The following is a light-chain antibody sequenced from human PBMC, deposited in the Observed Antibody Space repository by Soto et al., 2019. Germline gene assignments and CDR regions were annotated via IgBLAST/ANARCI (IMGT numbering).Light chain of an antibody. J-gene: IGLJ1*01. V-gene: IGLV2-11*01. CDR2: TVT. CDR3: CSYAGSSSYG. Sequence: QSVLTQPRSVSGSPGQSVTISCTGTSSDIGGYNYVSWYQQHPGKAPKLMIYTVTKRPSGFPDRFSGSKSDNTASLTISGLQADDEADYYCCSYAGSSSYGFGTGTKVTVL. CDR1: SSDIGGYNY.